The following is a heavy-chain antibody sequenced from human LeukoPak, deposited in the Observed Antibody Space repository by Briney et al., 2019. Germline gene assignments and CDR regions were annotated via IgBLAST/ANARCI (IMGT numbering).Heavy chain of an antibody. CDR2: IRYDGSNK. CDR1: GFTFSSYG. J-gene: IGHJ4*02. D-gene: IGHD3-16*02. CDR3: AKDPAGSSMITFGGVIGYY. V-gene: IGHV3-30*02. Sequence: GGSLRLSCAASGFTFSSYGMHWVRQAPGKGLEWVAFIRYDGSNKYYADSVRGRFTISRDNSKNTLYLQMNSLRAEDTAVYYCAKDPAGSSMITFGGVIGYYWGQGTLVTVSS.